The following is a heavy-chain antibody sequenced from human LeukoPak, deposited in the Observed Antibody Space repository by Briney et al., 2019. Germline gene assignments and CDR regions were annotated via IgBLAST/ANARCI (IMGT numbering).Heavy chain of an antibody. V-gene: IGHV4-59*12. CDR2: IYYSGST. CDR1: GGSISSYY. CDR3: ARGIRVGMNRGYYDSSGYLTFDY. J-gene: IGHJ4*02. Sequence: SETLSLTCTVSGGSISSYYWSWIRQPPGKGLEWIEYIYYSGSTYYNPSLKSRVTISVDTPKNQFSLKLSSVTAADTAVYYCARGIRVGMNRGYYDSSGYLTFDYWGQGTLVTVSS. D-gene: IGHD3-22*01.